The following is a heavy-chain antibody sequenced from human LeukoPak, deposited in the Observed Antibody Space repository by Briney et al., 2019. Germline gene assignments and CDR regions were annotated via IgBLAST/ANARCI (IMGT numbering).Heavy chain of an antibody. Sequence: GESLQIPCKGSGYSFTSYWIGWVRQLPGKGLEWMGIIFNGDSETRYSPSFQGQVTISADKAISTASLQWSSLKASDTAMYYCARHGAQGSTMGVSSGYLCDYWGQGTLVTLSS. CDR3: ARHGAQGSTMGVSSGYLCDY. CDR1: GYSFTSYW. CDR2: IFNGDSET. J-gene: IGHJ4*02. V-gene: IGHV5-51*01. D-gene: IGHD3-22*01.